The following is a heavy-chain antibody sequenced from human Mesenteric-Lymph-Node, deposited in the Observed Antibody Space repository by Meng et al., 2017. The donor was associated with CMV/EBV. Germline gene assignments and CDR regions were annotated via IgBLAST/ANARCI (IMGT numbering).Heavy chain of an antibody. CDR2: IYHSGST. V-gene: IGHV4-4*02. D-gene: IGHD2-2*01. Sequence: GGAISSGNWWSWVRQPPGKGLEWIGEIYHSGSTNYDPSLKSRVTISVDKSKNQFSLKLSSVTAADTAVYYCARAVVVVPSNIYYFDYWGQGTLVTVSS. CDR1: GGAISSGNW. J-gene: IGHJ4*02. CDR3: ARAVVVVPSNIYYFDY.